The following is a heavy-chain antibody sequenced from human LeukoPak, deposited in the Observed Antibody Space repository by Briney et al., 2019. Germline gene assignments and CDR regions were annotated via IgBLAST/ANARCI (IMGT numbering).Heavy chain of an antibody. CDR3: ARHTDCDI. V-gene: IGHV4-4*02. J-gene: IGHJ3*02. D-gene: IGHD2-21*01. CDR1: GGSMSSSKW. CDR2: IYDSGAT. Sequence: PSGTLSLTCTVSGGSMSSSKWWNWVRQPPGMGLEWIGEIYDSGATNYSPSLKSRVTISLDKSKSQFSLTLRSVTAADTALYYCARHTDCDIWGQGRMVAVSS.